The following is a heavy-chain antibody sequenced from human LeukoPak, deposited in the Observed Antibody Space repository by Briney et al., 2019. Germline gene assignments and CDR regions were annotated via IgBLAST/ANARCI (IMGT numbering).Heavy chain of an antibody. CDR3: ARDGYSGSLLYFDY. J-gene: IGHJ4*02. V-gene: IGHV3-30-3*01. CDR2: ISYDGSNK. D-gene: IGHD1-26*01. Sequence: GGSLRLSCAASGFTFSSYAMSWVRQAPGKGLEWVAVISYDGSNKYYADSVKGRFTISRDNSKSTLYLQMNGLRAEDTAVYYCARDGYSGSLLYFDYWGQGTLVTVSS. CDR1: GFTFSSYA.